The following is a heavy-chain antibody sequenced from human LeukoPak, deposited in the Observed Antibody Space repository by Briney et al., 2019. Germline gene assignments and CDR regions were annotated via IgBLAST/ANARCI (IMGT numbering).Heavy chain of an antibody. CDR1: GGSISSYY. D-gene: IGHD3-22*01. V-gene: IGHV4-59*01. CDR2: IYYSGST. Sequence: PSGTLSLTCTVSGGSISSYYWSWIRQPPGKGLEWIGYIYYSGSTNYNPSLKSRVTISVDTSKNQFPLKLSSVIAADTAVYYCAGKYYYDSSGYLYVDWWGQGTLVTVSS. CDR3: AGKYYYDSSGYLYVDW. J-gene: IGHJ4*02.